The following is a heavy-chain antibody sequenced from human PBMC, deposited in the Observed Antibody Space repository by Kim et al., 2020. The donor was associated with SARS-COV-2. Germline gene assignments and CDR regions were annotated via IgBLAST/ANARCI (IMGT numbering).Heavy chain of an antibody. CDR1: GFTFSSYW. J-gene: IGHJ4*02. D-gene: IGHD2-2*01. CDR2: INQDGSEK. V-gene: IGHV3-7*03. CDR3: ARCGSSTSCPFDY. Sequence: GGSLRLSCAASGFTFSSYWMSWVRQAPGKGLEWVANINQDGSEKYYVDSVKGRFTISRDNAKNSLYLQMNSLRAEDTAVYYCARCGSSTSCPFDYWGQGTPVTVSS.